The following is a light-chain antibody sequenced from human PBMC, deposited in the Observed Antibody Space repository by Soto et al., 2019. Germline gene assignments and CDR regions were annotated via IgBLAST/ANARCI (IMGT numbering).Light chain of an antibody. J-gene: IGLJ2*01. CDR3: CSYAGSSTLV. Sequence: QSVLTQPASVSGSPGQSITISCTGTSSDVGAYNFVSWYQQHPGKAPKLMIYEVTNRASGVSNRFSGSKSGNTASLTISGLQAEDEADYYCCSYAGSSTLVFGGGTQLTVL. V-gene: IGLV2-23*02. CDR1: SSDVGAYNF. CDR2: EVT.